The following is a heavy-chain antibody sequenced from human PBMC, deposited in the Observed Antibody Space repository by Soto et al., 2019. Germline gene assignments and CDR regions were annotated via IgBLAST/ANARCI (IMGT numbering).Heavy chain of an antibody. CDR1: GFTFSSYS. CDR3: ARGWSPLKPPPFDC. D-gene: IGHD2-15*01. Sequence: EVQLVESGGGLVKPGESLRLSCAASGFTFSSYSMNWVRQAPGKGLEWVSSISSSSSYIYYADSVKGRFTISRDNAKNSLFLQMNSLRAEDTAVYYCARGWSPLKPPPFDCWGQGTLVTVSS. CDR2: ISSSSSYI. J-gene: IGHJ4*02. V-gene: IGHV3-21*01.